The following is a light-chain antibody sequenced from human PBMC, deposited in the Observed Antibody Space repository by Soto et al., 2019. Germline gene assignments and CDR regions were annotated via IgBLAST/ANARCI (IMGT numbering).Light chain of an antibody. J-gene: IGLJ2*01. CDR1: GDDVGAYNY. Sequence: QSALTQPASVSGSPGQSVTISCTATGDDVGAYNYVSWYQQHPGRAPKLIIFDVFNRPSGVSNRFSGSRSGKTASLTISGLQPDDEADYYCSSYTSSSTLGVFGGGTQLTVL. CDR3: SSYTSSSTLGV. V-gene: IGLV2-14*03. CDR2: DVF.